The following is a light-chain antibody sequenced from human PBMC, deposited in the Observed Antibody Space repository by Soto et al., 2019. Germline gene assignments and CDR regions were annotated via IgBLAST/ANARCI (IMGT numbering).Light chain of an antibody. CDR2: GAS. CDR1: QSVSSN. V-gene: IGKV3-15*01. J-gene: IGKJ4*01. CDR3: QQYNNWPPP. Sequence: EIVMTQSPATLSVSPGERVTLSCRASQSVSSNLAWYQQKPGQAPRLLIYGASSRATGIPARFSGSGSGTEFTLTISSLQSEDFALYYCQQYNNWPPPFGGGTKVEIK.